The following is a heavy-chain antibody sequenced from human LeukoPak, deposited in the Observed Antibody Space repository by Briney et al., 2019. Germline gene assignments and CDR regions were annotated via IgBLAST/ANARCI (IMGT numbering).Heavy chain of an antibody. Sequence: SETLSLTCTVSGYSISSGYYWGWIRQPPGKGLEWIGSIYHSGSTYYNPSLKSRVTISVDTSKNQFSLKLSSVTAADTAVYYCAKDGVAYCGGDCTRQFYYYMDVWGKGTTVTVSS. CDR2: IYHSGST. J-gene: IGHJ6*03. CDR1: GYSISSGYY. CDR3: AKDGVAYCGGDCTRQFYYYMDV. D-gene: IGHD2-21*02. V-gene: IGHV4-38-2*02.